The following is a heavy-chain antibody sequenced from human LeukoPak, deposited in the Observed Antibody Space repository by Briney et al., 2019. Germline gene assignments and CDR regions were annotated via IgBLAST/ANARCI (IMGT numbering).Heavy chain of an antibody. CDR3: ARQYVRRERYCSGGSCPNWFDP. Sequence: SDPLSLTCTVSGDSISSSSYYWGWIRQPPATGVDWIGWIYYCGSIYDNPSLKSRVTISVDTSKNQFSLKLSSVTAADTAVYYCARQYVRRERYCSGGSCPNWFDPWGQGTLVTVSS. V-gene: IGHV4-39*01. CDR1: GDSISSSSYY. D-gene: IGHD2-15*01. J-gene: IGHJ5*02. CDR2: IYYCGSI.